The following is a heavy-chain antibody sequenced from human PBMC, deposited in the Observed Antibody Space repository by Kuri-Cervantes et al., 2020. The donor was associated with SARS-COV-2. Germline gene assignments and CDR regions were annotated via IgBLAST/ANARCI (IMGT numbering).Heavy chain of an antibody. CDR3: ARRYYDILTGFPDDAFDI. J-gene: IGHJ3*02. V-gene: IGHV1-18*01. D-gene: IGHD3-9*01. Sequence: ASVKVSCKASGYTFTSYGISWVRQAPGQGLEWMGWISAYNGNTNYAQKLQGRVTMTTDTSTSTAYMELRSLRSDDTAVYYCARRYYDILTGFPDDAFDIRGQGTMVTVSS. CDR2: ISAYNGNT. CDR1: GYTFTSYG.